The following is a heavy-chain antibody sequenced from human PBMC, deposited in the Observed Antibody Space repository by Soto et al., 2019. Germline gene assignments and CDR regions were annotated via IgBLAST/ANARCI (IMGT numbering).Heavy chain of an antibody. CDR3: ARSYYDSSGYYLDWFDP. CDR2: IIPIFGTA. V-gene: IGHV1-69*13. Sequence: VKVSCKASGGTFSSYAISWVRQAPGQGLEWMGGIIPIFGTANYAQKFQGRVTITADESTSTAYMELSSLRSEDTAVYYCARSYYDSSGYYLDWFDPWGQGTLVTVSS. J-gene: IGHJ5*02. CDR1: GGTFSSYA. D-gene: IGHD3-22*01.